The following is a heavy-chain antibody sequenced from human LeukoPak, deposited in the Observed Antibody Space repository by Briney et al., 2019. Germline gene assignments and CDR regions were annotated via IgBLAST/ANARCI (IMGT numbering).Heavy chain of an antibody. CDR2: INHSGST. CDR1: GGSFSGYY. J-gene: IGHJ4*02. CDR3: ARTRQWLVRVFDY. V-gene: IGHV4-34*01. D-gene: IGHD6-19*01. Sequence: SETLSLTCAVYGGSFSGYYWSWIRQPPGKGLEWIGEINHSGSTNYNPSLKSRVTISVDTSKNQFSLKLSSVTAADTAVYYCARTRQWLVRVFDYWGQGTLVTVSS.